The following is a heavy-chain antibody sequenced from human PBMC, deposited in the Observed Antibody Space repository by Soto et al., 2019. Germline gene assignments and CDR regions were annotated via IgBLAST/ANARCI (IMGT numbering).Heavy chain of an antibody. D-gene: IGHD6-6*01. J-gene: IGHJ6*02. Sequence: GGSLRLSCAASGFTFSSYGMHWVRQAPGKGLEWVAVISYDGSNKYYADSVKGRFTISRDNSKNTLYLQMNSLRAEDTAVYYCAKCGSSAYYYYYGMDVWGQGTTVTVSS. CDR3: AKCGSSAYYYYYGMDV. V-gene: IGHV3-30*18. CDR2: ISYDGSNK. CDR1: GFTFSSYG.